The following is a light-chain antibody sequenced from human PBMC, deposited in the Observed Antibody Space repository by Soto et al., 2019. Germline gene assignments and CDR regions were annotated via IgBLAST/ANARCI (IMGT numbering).Light chain of an antibody. CDR3: QQRSNFIT. J-gene: IGKJ5*01. Sequence: IVSTQSPATLSLSPGERATLSFRASQSISTFLAWYQQKPGQVPRLLIYDASNRATGIPARFSGSGSGTDFTLTISSLEPEDFAVYYCQQRSNFITFGQGTRLE. CDR1: QSISTF. V-gene: IGKV3-11*01. CDR2: DAS.